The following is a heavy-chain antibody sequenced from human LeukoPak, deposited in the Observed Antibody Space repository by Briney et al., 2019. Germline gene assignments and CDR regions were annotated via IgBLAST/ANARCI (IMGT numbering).Heavy chain of an antibody. Sequence: GGSLRLSCTASGFIFSGSWMAWIRQAPGKGLEWVAIIKKDGSEKYYVGSMKGRFTISRDNAKNSLFLQMNSLRAEDTAIYYCTTDTWYSAGHWGQGTLVTVSS. V-gene: IGHV3-7*03. CDR2: IKKDGSEK. D-gene: IGHD2-15*01. CDR3: TTDTWYSAGH. CDR1: GFIFSGSW. J-gene: IGHJ4*02.